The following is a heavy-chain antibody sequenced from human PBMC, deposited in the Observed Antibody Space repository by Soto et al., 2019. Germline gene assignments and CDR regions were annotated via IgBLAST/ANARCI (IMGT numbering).Heavy chain of an antibody. CDR1: GGTFSSYT. J-gene: IGHJ4*02. Sequence: QVQLVQSGAEVKKPGSSVKVSCKASGGTFSSYTISWVRQAPGQGLEWMGRIIPILGIANYAQKFQGRVTITADKSTSTAYMELSSLRSEDTAVYYCASGPDGRFGAFSFDYWGQGTLVTVSS. V-gene: IGHV1-69*02. CDR2: IIPILGIA. D-gene: IGHD3-10*01. CDR3: ASGPDGRFGAFSFDY.